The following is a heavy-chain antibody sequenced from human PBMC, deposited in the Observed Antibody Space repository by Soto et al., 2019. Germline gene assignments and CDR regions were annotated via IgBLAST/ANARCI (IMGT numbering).Heavy chain of an antibody. CDR1: GISTISYW. V-gene: IGHV3-7*03. Sequence: GSLRVSCEASGISTISYWIGLVRHSPVRGREWVASIKNDGSEKYYMDSLKGRFTISRDNALNSLYLQMNSLRAEDTAVYFCVTGYHSDYWGPGTLVTVSS. J-gene: IGHJ4*02. D-gene: IGHD5-18*01. CDR2: IKNDGSEK. CDR3: VTGYHSDY.